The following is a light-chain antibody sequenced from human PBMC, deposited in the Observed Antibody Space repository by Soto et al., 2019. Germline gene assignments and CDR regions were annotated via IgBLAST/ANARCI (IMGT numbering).Light chain of an antibody. V-gene: IGKV3-15*01. J-gene: IGKJ1*01. Sequence: EAVLTQSPGTVSVSPGERVTLSCRASVSVGSNLAWYQQKPGQAPRLLIYDASTRATGVPARFSGSGSETESTLTISSLQSEDCAVYYCQHCSVWPTFGQGTKVEIK. CDR3: QHCSVWPT. CDR2: DAS. CDR1: VSVGSN.